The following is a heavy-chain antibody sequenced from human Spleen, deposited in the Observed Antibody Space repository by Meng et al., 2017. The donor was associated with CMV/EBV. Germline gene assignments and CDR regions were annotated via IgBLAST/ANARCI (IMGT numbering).Heavy chain of an antibody. V-gene: IGHV3-23*01. CDR2: ISGSGGST. J-gene: IGHJ4*02. CDR3: ATRVGATSWDYFDY. CDR1: GFTFSSYA. D-gene: IGHD1-26*01. Sequence: GESLRLSCAASGFTFSSYAMSWVRQAPGKGLEWVSAISGSGGSTYYADSVKGRFSISRDNSKNTLYLQMNRLRAEDTAVYYCATRVGATSWDYFDYWGQGTLVTVSS.